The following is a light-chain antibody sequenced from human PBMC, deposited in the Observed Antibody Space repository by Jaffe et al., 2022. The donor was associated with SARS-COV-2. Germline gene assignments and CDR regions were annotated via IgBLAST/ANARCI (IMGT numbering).Light chain of an antibody. CDR3: QQRSNWPPGYT. CDR1: QSVGSY. CDR2: DAS. V-gene: IGKV3-11*01. J-gene: IGKJ2*01. Sequence: EIVLTQSPATLSLSPGERATLSCRASQSVGSYLAWYQQKPGQAPRLLIYDASNRATGIPVRFSGSGSGTDFTLTINSLEPEDFAVYYCQQRSNWPPGYTFGQGTKLEI.